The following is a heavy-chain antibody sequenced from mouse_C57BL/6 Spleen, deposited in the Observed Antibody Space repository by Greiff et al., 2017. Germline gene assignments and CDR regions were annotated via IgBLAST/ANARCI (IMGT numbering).Heavy chain of an antibody. CDR3: ARERDYGSGCYFDY. V-gene: IGHV1-61*01. Sequence: QVQLQQPGAELVRPGSSVKLSCKASGYTFTSYWMDWVKQRPGQGLEWIGNINPSDSETNYNQKFKDKATLNVDKSSSTAYMQISSLTSEDSAVYYCARERDYGSGCYFDYWGQGTTLTVSS. J-gene: IGHJ2*01. CDR2: INPSDSET. D-gene: IGHD2-1*01. CDR1: GYTFTSYW.